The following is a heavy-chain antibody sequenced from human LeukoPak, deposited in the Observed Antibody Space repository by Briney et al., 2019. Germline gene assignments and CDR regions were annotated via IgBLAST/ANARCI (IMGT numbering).Heavy chain of an antibody. Sequence: PGGSLRLSCAASGFTFSDYYMSWIRQAPGKGREWVAYISSSRSNRNYADSVKGLFTISRDNAKNSPYLQMNSLRAEDTAVYYCARGGDYGDVTDYWGQGTLVTVSS. J-gene: IGHJ4*02. D-gene: IGHD4-17*01. V-gene: IGHV3-11*05. CDR1: GFTFSDYY. CDR3: ARGGDYGDVTDY. CDR2: ISSSRSNR.